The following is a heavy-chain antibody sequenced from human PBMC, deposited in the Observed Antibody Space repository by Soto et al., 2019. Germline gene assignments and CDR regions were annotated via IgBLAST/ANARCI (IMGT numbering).Heavy chain of an antibody. J-gene: IGHJ4*02. CDR1: GFTFSSYA. CDR3: ANTLRFLEWLSYQTPFDY. CDR2: ISGSGGST. Sequence: GGSLRLSCAASGFTFSSYAMSWVRQAPGKGLEWVSAISGSGGSTYYADSVKGRFTISRDNSKNTLYLQMNSLRAEDTAVYYCANTLRFLEWLSYQTPFDYWGQGTLVTVSS. V-gene: IGHV3-23*01. D-gene: IGHD3-3*01.